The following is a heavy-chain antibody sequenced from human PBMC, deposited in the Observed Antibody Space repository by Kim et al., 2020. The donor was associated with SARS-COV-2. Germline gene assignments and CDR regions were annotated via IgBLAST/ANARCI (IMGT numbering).Heavy chain of an antibody. V-gene: IGHV3-23*01. CDR3: AKGGSGSCYGRPDC. J-gene: IGHJ4*02. CDR2: ICGSDTT. Sequence: GGSLRLSCAVSGFTFSSNAMSWVRQAPGKGLEWVSVICGSDTTYYADSVKGRFTISRDNSKNTLYLQMNSLRAEDTAIYYCAKGGSGSCYGRPDCWGQGTLVTVSS. CDR1: GFTFSSNA. D-gene: IGHD2-15*01.